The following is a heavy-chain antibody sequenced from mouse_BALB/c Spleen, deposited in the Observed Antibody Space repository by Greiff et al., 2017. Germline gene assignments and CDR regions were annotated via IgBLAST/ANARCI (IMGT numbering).Heavy chain of an antibody. CDR2: ISSGGGST. CDR1: GFAFSSYD. Sequence: EVKLMESGGGLVKPGGSLKLSCAASGFAFSSYDMSWVRQTPEKRLEWVAYISSGGGSTYYPDTVKGRFTISRDNAKNTLYLQMSSLKSEDTAMYYCARQLRRWFAYWGQGTLVTVSA. V-gene: IGHV5-12-1*01. J-gene: IGHJ3*01. D-gene: IGHD2-4*01. CDR3: ARQLRRWFAY.